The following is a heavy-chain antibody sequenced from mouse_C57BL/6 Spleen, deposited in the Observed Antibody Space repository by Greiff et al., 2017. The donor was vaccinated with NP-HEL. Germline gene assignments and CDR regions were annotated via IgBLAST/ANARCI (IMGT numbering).Heavy chain of an antibody. V-gene: IGHV3-6*01. Sequence: DVQLQESGPGLVKPSQSLSLTCSVTGYSITSGYYWNWNRQFPGNKLEWMGYISYDGSNNYNPSLKNRISITRDTSKNQFFLKLNSVTTEDTATYYCARANYCGSGRYWYFDVWGTGTTVTVSS. CDR1: GYSITSGYY. J-gene: IGHJ1*03. D-gene: IGHD1-1*01. CDR2: ISYDGSN. CDR3: ARANYCGSGRYWYFDV.